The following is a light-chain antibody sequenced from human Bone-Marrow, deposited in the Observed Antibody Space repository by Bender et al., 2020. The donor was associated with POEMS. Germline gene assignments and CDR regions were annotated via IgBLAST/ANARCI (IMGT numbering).Light chain of an antibody. CDR1: SSDVGGYNY. CDR3: SSYTTISTVV. Sequence: QSALTQPASVSGSPGQSITISCTGTSSDVGGYNYVSWYQQHPGKAPKLMISEVSDRPSGVSNRFSGSKSGNTASLTISGLQPEDEADYFCSSYTTISTVVFGGGTKLTVL. CDR2: EVS. J-gene: IGLJ2*01. V-gene: IGLV2-14*01.